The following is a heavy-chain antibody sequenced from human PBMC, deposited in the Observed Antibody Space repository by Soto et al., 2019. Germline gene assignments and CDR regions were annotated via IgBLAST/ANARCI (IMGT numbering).Heavy chain of an antibody. J-gene: IGHJ6*02. CDR1: GFTFSSYA. Sequence: VGLLRLSCAASGFTFSSYAMHWVRQARGKRLQWVAVISYDGSNKYYADSVKGRFTISRDNSKNTLYLQMNSLRAEDTAVYYCARDLIDYGDYRDYYYGMDVWGQGTTVTV. V-gene: IGHV3-30-3*01. CDR3: ARDLIDYGDYRDYYYGMDV. CDR2: ISYDGSNK. D-gene: IGHD4-17*01.